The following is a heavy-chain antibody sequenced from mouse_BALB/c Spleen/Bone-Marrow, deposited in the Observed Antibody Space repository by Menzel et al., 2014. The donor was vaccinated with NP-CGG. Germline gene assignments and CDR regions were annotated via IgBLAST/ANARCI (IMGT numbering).Heavy chain of an antibody. CDR3: ARWGITTGFAY. Sequence: VQLQQSGAELVKPGASVKLSCTASGFNIKDTYMHWVKQRPEQGLEWIGRIDPANGNTKYDPKFQGKATMTADTSSNTAYLQLSSLTSEDTAVYYCARWGITTGFAYWGQGTLVTVSA. CDR1: GFNIKDTY. CDR2: IDPANGNT. J-gene: IGHJ3*01. V-gene: IGHV14-3*02. D-gene: IGHD2-4*01.